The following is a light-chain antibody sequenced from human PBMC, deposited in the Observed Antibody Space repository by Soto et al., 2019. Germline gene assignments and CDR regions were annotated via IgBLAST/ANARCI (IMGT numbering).Light chain of an antibody. CDR2: DAS. Sequence: DIQMTQSPSSLSASVGDRVTITCQASQDISNYLNWYQQKPGKAPKLLIYDASNLETGVPSRFSGSGSGTDFTFTISRLQPEAIATYYCQQYDNLPFTFCPGTKVDIK. J-gene: IGKJ3*01. CDR3: QQYDNLPFT. V-gene: IGKV1-33*01. CDR1: QDISNY.